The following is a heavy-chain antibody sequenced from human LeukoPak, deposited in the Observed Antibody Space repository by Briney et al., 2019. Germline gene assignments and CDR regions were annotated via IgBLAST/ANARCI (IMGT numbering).Heavy chain of an antibody. J-gene: IGHJ4*02. CDR1: GYTFTSFD. D-gene: IGHD5-12*01. Sequence: ASVKVSCKASGYTFTSFDSNGVRQATGQGLEWMGWMNHNSGNTGYAKKLQGRVTMTRNTSISTAYMELSSLRSEDTAVYYCATGSYSGYDYLYWGQGTLVTVSS. CDR3: ATGSYSGYDYLY. V-gene: IGHV1-8*01. CDR2: MNHNSGNT.